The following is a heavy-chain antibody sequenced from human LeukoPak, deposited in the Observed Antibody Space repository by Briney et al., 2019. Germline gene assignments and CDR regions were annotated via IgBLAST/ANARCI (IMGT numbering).Heavy chain of an antibody. J-gene: IGHJ6*02. D-gene: IGHD2-2*01. Sequence: GGALRLSCAASGFTFSDYWMSGGRQGPGKGLEWGANIKQDGREKYFVDSGKGRFTISRDNAKNSLYLQMNSLRAEDTAVYYCARVEVVPAAIRGYYYYYGMDVWGQGTTVTVSS. V-gene: IGHV3-7*01. CDR3: ARVEVVPAAIRGYYYYYGMDV. CDR2: IKQDGREK. CDR1: GFTFSDYW.